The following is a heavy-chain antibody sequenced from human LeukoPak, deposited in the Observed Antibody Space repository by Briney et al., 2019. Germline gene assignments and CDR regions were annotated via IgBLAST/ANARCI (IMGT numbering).Heavy chain of an antibody. CDR2: ISRSSTWI. D-gene: IGHD6-6*01. Sequence: GGSLRLSCAASGFTFSRYTMNWVRQAPGKGLEWVSSISRSSTWIYYADSVKGRFTISRDNAKNSLYLQMNTLRAEDTAVYYCATDGGSSYLNAINIWGQGTMVTVSS. CDR3: ATDGGSSYLNAINI. J-gene: IGHJ3*02. CDR1: GFTFSRYT. V-gene: IGHV3-21*01.